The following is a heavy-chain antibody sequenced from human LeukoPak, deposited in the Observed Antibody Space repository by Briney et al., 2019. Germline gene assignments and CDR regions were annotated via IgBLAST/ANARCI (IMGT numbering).Heavy chain of an antibody. CDR2: ISYDGSNK. V-gene: IGHV3-30*04. CDR1: GFTFGSYA. J-gene: IGHJ6*02. Sequence: PGGSLRLSCAASGFTFGSYAMHWVRQAPGKGLEWVAVISYDGSNKYYADSVKGRFTISRDNSKNTLYLQMNSLRAEDTAVYYCARSSQGGMDVWGQGTTVTVSS. CDR3: ARSSQGGMDV.